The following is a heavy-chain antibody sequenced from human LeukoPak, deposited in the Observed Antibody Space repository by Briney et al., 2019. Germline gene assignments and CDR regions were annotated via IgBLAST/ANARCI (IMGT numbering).Heavy chain of an antibody. CDR3: ANGNRLWWYYMDV. J-gene: IGHJ6*03. CDR2: ISGSGSGSST. CDR1: GFTFSSSA. D-gene: IGHD2-21*01. Sequence: PGGSLRLSCAASGFTFSSSAMSWVRQAPGKGLEWVSTISGSGSGSSTYYADSVKGRFTISRDNSKNTLYLQMNSLRAEDTAVYYCANGNRLWWYYMDVWGKGTTVTISS. V-gene: IGHV3-23*01.